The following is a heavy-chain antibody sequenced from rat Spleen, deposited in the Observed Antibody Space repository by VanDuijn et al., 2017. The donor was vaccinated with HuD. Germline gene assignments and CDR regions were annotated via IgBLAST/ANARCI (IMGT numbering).Heavy chain of an antibody. CDR2: ISTGGGST. D-gene: IGHD3-1*01. V-gene: IGHV5-27*01. J-gene: IGHJ1*01. Sequence: EVQLVESGGGLVQPGRSLKLSCAASGFTFSNYYMAWVRQAPTKGLEWVAYISTGGGSTYYRDSVKGRFTISRDNAKSTLYLQMDSLRSEDTATYYCTTDRAGSSPFVYWGPGTMVTVSS. CDR3: TTDRAGSSPFVY. CDR1: GFTFSNYY.